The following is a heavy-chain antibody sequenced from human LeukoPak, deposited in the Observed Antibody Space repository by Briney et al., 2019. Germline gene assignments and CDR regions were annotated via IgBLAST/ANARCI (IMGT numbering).Heavy chain of an antibody. Sequence: SETLSLTCTVSGGSISSYYWNWIRRPPGKGLEWIGYIYYSGSTNYNPSPKSRVTISVDTSKNQFSLKLSSVTAADTAVYYCARQIVVVPAALYWFDPWGQGTLVTVSS. V-gene: IGHV4-59*08. CDR1: GGSISSYY. D-gene: IGHD2-15*01. CDR3: ARQIVVVPAALYWFDP. CDR2: IYYSGST. J-gene: IGHJ5*02.